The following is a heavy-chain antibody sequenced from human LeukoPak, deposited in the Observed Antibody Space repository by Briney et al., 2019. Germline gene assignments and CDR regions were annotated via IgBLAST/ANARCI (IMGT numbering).Heavy chain of an antibody. J-gene: IGHJ4*02. Sequence: GASVKVSCKASGYTFTSYYMHWVRQAPGQGLEWMGIINPSGGSTSYAQKFQGRVTMTRDTSISTAYMELSSLRSEDAAVYYCARDSHYCGGDCYSDYWGQGTLVTVSS. CDR2: INPSGGST. CDR3: ARDSHYCGGDCYSDY. CDR1: GYTFTSYY. V-gene: IGHV1-46*01. D-gene: IGHD2-21*02.